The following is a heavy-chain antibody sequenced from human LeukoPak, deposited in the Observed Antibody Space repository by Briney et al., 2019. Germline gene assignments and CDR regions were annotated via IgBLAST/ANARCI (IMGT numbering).Heavy chain of an antibody. CDR2: ISAGGENT. V-gene: IGHV3-23*01. CDR1: GFTFSSYG. J-gene: IGHJ4*02. CDR3: ARDAGGAWPFDY. D-gene: IGHD4-17*01. Sequence: PGGSLRLSCAASGFTFSSYGMHWVRQAPGKGLEWVSTISAGGENTHYPDSVKGRFTISRDNSKNTLSLEMNSLRADDTAVYYCARDAGGAWPFDYWGQGTRVTVSS.